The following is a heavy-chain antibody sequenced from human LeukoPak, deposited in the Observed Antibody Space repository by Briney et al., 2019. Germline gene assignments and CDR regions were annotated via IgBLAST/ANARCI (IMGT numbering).Heavy chain of an antibody. CDR3: TARSLVIDSDH. CDR2: INPHTGDT. CDR1: GYTFKDFY. D-gene: IGHD3-9*01. Sequence: ASVKVSCKTSGYTFKDFYMHWVRQAPGQGLERMGWINPHTGDTKYAQRFQGRVTLTRDTSISTAYMDLSRLRSDDTAVYFCTARSLVIDSDHWGQGTLVTVSS. V-gene: IGHV1-2*02. J-gene: IGHJ4*02.